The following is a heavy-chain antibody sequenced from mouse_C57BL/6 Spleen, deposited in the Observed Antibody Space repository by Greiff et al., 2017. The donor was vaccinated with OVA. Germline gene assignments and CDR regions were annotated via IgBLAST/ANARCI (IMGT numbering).Heavy chain of an antibody. CDR3: ARSDYYGNYGYAMDY. CDR1: GYAFTNYL. J-gene: IGHJ4*01. CDR2: INPGSGGT. Sequence: LVESGAELVRPGTSVKVSCKASGYAFTNYLIEWVKQRPGQGLEWIGVINPGSGGTNYNEKFKGKATLTADKSSSTAYMQLSSLTSEDSAVYFCARSDYYGNYGYAMDYWGQGTSVTVSS. V-gene: IGHV1-54*01. D-gene: IGHD2-1*01.